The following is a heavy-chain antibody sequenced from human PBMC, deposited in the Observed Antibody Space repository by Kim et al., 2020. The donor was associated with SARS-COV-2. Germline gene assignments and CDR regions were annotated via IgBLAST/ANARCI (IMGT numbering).Heavy chain of an antibody. CDR2: ISYDGSNK. V-gene: IGHV3-33*05. D-gene: IGHD6-13*01. CDR1: GFTFSSYG. J-gene: IGHJ4*02. CDR3: ARWRLAAAGPPAYFDY. Sequence: GGSLRLSCAASGFTFSSYGMHWVRQAPGKGLEWVAVISYDGSNKYYADSVKGRFTISRDNSKNTLYLQMNSLRAEDTAVYYCARWRLAAAGPPAYFDYWGQGTLVTVSS.